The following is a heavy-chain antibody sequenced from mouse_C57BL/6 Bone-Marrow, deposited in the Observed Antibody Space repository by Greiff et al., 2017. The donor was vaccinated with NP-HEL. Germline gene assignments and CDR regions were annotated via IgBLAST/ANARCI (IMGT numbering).Heavy chain of an antibody. CDR2: ISGGGGNT. Sequence: DVMLVESGGGLVKPGGSLKLSCAASGFTFSSYTMSWVRQTPEKRLEWVATISGGGGNTYYPDSVKGRFTISRDNAKNTLYLQMSSLRSEDTALYYCARQGGSLAYWGQGTLVTVSA. CDR3: ARQGGSLAY. V-gene: IGHV5-9*01. J-gene: IGHJ3*01. CDR1: GFTFSSYT.